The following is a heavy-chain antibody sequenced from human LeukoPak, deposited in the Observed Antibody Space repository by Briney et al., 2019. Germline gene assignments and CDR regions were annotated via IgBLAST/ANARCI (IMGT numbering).Heavy chain of an antibody. V-gene: IGHV1-2*02. D-gene: IGHD3-10*01. CDR2: INPNSGGT. CDR1: GYTFTGYY. J-gene: IGHJ4*02. CDR3: ARYYIEGRCFDY. Sequence: ASVTVSCTASGYTFTGYYMHGVRQAPGQGLEWMGWINPNSGGTNYAQKFQGRVTMTRDTSISTAYMELSRLRSDDTAMYYCARYYIEGRCFDYWGQGTLVTVSS.